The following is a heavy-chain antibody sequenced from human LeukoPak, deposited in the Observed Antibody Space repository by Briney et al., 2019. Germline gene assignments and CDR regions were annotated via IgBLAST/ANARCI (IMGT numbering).Heavy chain of an antibody. CDR1: GYSFTSYW. V-gene: IGHV5-51*01. CDR3: VRHRYYYDRSGYLVPDY. CDR2: IYPGDSDI. J-gene: IGHJ4*02. D-gene: IGHD3-22*01. Sequence: PGGSLRLSCKGSGYSFTSYWIGWVRQMPGKGLEWMGIIYPGDSDIRYSPSFQGQVTISADKSISTAYLQWSSLKASDTAMYFCVRHRYYYDRSGYLVPDYWGQGTLVTVSS.